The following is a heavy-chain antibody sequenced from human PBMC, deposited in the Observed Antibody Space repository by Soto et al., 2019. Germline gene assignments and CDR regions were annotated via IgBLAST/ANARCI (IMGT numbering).Heavy chain of an antibody. CDR1: GGSFSGYY. CDR3: AGELSSTSCYSADCGMDV. D-gene: IGHD2-2*01. V-gene: IGHV4-34*01. CDR2: INHSGST. J-gene: IGHJ6*02. Sequence: QVQLQQWGAGLLKPSETLSLTCAVYGGSFSGYYWSRIRQPPGKGQEWIGEINHSGSTNYNPSLKSRVTISVDTSKNQFSLKLSSVTAADTAVYYCAGELSSTSCYSADCGMDVWGLGTTVTVSS.